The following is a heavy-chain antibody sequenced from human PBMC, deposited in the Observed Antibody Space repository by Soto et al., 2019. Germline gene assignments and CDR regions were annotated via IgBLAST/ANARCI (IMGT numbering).Heavy chain of an antibody. CDR3: ARAYGEVATISNYQYGMSG. Sequence: SVKASCKASGFTFTSSAVQWVRQSRVQRLEWIGWIVVGSGNTNYAQKFQERVTMTRDTSISTAYMELSRLRSDDTAVYYCARAYGEVATISNYQYGMSGWGQGTKVTVSS. CDR2: IVVGSGNT. V-gene: IGHV1-58*01. CDR1: GFTFTSSA. D-gene: IGHD5-12*01. J-gene: IGHJ6*02.